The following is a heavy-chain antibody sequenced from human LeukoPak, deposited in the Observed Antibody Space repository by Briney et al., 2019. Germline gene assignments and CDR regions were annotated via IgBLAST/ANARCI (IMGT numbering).Heavy chain of an antibody. CDR1: GGAISNSY. V-gene: IGHV4-4*07. CDR2: IYISGSP. CDR3: AKATAGVEATTGFDS. Sequence: PSETLSLNCTVSGGAISNSYWNWIRQSADKGLEWIGRIYISGSPKYNPSLKSRVTMSLDTSKNRISLKLSSVTAADTAVYYCAKATAGVEATTGFDSWGHGTRVTVAS. D-gene: IGHD1-26*01. J-gene: IGHJ5*01.